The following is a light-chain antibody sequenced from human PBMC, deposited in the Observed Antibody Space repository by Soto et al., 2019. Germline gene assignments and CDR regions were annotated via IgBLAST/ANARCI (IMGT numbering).Light chain of an antibody. CDR3: QQLRSYPST. CDR1: QDISSY. CDR2: AAS. V-gene: IGKV1-9*01. J-gene: IGKJ4*01. Sequence: IQVTQSPSSLSTSVGDRVTITCRASQDISSYLAWYQQKPGKAPTLLIYAASTLQSGVPSRFSGSGFGTDLTLTTSSLQPEDFASYYCQQLRSYPSTFGVGTKVEIK.